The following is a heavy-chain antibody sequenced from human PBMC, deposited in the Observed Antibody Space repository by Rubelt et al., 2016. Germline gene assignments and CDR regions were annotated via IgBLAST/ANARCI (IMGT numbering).Heavy chain of an antibody. D-gene: IGHD3-22*01. CDR2: IYYSGST. J-gene: IGHJ4*02. CDR1: GGSISSYY. Sequence: QVQLQESGPGLVKPSETLSLTCTVSGGSISSYYWSWIRQPPGKGLEWIGYIYYSGSTNSNPSLKIRFTISVGRSKNQFSLKLSSVTAADTAVYYCARHGHPTSVVVIPHFDYWGQGTLVTVSS. CDR3: ARHGHPTSVVVIPHFDY. V-gene: IGHV4-59*08.